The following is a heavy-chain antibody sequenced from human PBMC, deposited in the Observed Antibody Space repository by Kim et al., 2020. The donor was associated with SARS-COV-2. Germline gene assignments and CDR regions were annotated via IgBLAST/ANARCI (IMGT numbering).Heavy chain of an antibody. CDR2: IKQDGSEK. D-gene: IGHD3-16*01. CDR1: GFTFSSYW. Sequence: GGSLRLSCAASGFTFSSYWMSWVRQAPGTGLEWVANIKQDGSEKYYVDSVKGRFTITRDNAKNSLYLQMNSMRAEDAAVYYCASDVQGGCNDYWGQGTLVTVSS. CDR3: ASDVQGGCNDY. J-gene: IGHJ4*02. V-gene: IGHV3-7*03.